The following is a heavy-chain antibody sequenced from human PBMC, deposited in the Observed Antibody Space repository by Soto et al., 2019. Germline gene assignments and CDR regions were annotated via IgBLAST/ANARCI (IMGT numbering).Heavy chain of an antibody. V-gene: IGHV1-69*13. CDR3: ARGGSAATTYNWFDP. Sequence: ASVKVSCKASGGTFSSYAISWVRQAPGQGLEWMGGIILIFGTANYAQKFQGRVTITADESTSTAYMELSSLRSEDTAVYYCARGGSAATTYNWFDPWGQGTLVTVSS. CDR2: IILIFGTA. D-gene: IGHD2-15*01. CDR1: GGTFSSYA. J-gene: IGHJ5*02.